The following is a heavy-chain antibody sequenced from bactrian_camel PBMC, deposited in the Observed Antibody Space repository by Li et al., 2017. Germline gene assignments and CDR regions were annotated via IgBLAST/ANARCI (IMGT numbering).Heavy chain of an antibody. CDR1: GVAARSDS. J-gene: IGHJ4*01. CDR3: AADLGWCGSRPLQREFRN. V-gene: IGHV3-2*01. Sequence: HVQLVESGGGLVQPGGSLRLSCAASGVAARSDSMTWIRQAPGKGLEWVSKINAGGSLTYYSESAKGRFTISHVNANNTLHLQMNSLKPEDTAVYYCAADLGWCGSRPLQREFRNWGQGTQVTVS. D-gene: IGHD2*01. CDR2: INAGGSLT.